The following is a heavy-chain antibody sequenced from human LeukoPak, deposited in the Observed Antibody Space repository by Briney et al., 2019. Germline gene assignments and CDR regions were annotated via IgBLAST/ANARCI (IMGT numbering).Heavy chain of an antibody. CDR3: TAWGVVVVAATRFDY. CDR2: IKSKTDGGTT. J-gene: IGHJ4*02. D-gene: IGHD2-15*01. CDR1: GFTFSNAW. V-gene: IGHV3-15*01. Sequence: GGSLRLSCAAPGFTFSNAWMSWVRQAPGKGLEWVGRIKSKTDGGTTDYAAPVKGRFTISRDDSKNTLYLQMNSLKTEDTAVYYCTAWGVVVVAATRFDYWGQGTLVTVSS.